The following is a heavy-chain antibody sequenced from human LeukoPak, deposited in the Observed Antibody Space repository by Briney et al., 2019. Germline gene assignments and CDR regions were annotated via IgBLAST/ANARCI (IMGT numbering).Heavy chain of an antibody. Sequence: PGGSLRLSCAASGFTFSTYSMNWVRQAPGKGLEWISYISSSSSTMYYADSVKGRFTISRDNVKNSLDLQMNSLRAEDTAAYYCARGEWGPPFDYWGQGTLVTVSS. D-gene: IGHD7-27*01. J-gene: IGHJ4*02. CDR1: GFTFSTYS. V-gene: IGHV3-48*01. CDR3: ARGEWGPPFDY. CDR2: ISSSSSTM.